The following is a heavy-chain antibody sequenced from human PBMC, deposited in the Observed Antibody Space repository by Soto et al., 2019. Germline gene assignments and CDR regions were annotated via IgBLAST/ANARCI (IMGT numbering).Heavy chain of an antibody. CDR2: VRNEANSYTA. J-gene: IGHJ3*02. CDR3: FGVPAPVPAALDI. CDR1: GFTFSDYY. Sequence: EVQLVESGGGLVQPGGSLRLSCAASGFTFSDYYMDWVRQAPGKGLDWVGRVRNEANSYTAEYAASVKGRFTMSRNDSKNSLYLQMNSLKIEDTAVYYCFGVPAPVPAALDIWGQGTMVTVSS. D-gene: IGHD6-25*01. V-gene: IGHV3-72*01.